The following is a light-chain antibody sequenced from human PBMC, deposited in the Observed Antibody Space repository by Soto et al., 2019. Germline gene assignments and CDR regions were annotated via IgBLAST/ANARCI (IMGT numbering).Light chain of an antibody. CDR3: CSYAGSSPYIA. V-gene: IGLV2-14*01. CDR2: EVS. Sequence: QSVLTQPASVSGSPGQSITISCTGTSRDVGGYNYVSWHQQHPGKAPKVIITEVSNRPSGVSNRFSGSKSGNTASLTISGVQPEDEADYYCCSYAGSSPYIAFGGGTKLTVL. CDR1: SRDVGGYNY. J-gene: IGLJ2*01.